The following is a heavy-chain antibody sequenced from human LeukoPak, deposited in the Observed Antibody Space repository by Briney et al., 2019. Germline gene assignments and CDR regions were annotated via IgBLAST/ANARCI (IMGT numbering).Heavy chain of an antibody. V-gene: IGHV3-30*18. CDR3: AKDQLSEGVGSYYGMDV. Sequence: SGGSLRLSCAASGFTFSSFGMHWVRQAPGKGLEWVAVISYDGSNKYYADSVKGRFTILRDNSRNTLYLQMNSLRADDTAVYYCAKDQLSEGVGSYYGMDVWGQGTTVTVSS. CDR1: GFTFSSFG. J-gene: IGHJ6*02. CDR2: ISYDGSNK.